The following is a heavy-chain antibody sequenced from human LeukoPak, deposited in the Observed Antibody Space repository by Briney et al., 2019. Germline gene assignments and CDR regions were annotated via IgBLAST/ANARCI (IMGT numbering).Heavy chain of an antibody. V-gene: IGHV4-34*01. CDR3: ARGFGSRGWYVY. J-gene: IGHJ4*02. Sequence: PSETLSLTCDVYGGSLSGYFWTWIRQPPGKGLEWIGEIKHSGSTNYNPSLKSRVTISIDTSKNQFSLKLSSATAADTAVYYCARGFGSRGWYVYWGQGTLVTVSS. CDR2: IKHSGST. D-gene: IGHD6-19*01. CDR1: GGSLSGYF.